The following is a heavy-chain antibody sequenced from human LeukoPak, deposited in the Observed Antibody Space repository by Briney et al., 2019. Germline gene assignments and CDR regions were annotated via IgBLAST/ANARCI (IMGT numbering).Heavy chain of an antibody. V-gene: IGHV5-51*01. D-gene: IGHD3-22*01. Sequence: GESLKISCKGSGYSFTSYWIGWVRQMPGKGLEWMGIIYPGDSDTRYSPSLQGQVTISVDKSISTAYLQWSGLKASDTAMYYCARQYDSNRPFDYWGQGTLVTVSS. CDR1: GYSFTSYW. CDR3: ARQYDSNRPFDY. CDR2: IYPGDSDT. J-gene: IGHJ4*02.